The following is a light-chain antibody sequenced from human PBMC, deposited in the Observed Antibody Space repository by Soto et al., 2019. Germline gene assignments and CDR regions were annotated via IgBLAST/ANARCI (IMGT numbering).Light chain of an antibody. Sequence: QSALTQPPSASRSPGQSVTISCTGTSSDVGGYNYVSWYQQHPGKAPKLMIYEVSKRPSGVPDRFSGSKSGNTASLTVSGLQAEDEADYYCSSYAGSNNLFGGGTKVTVL. V-gene: IGLV2-8*01. CDR2: EVS. CDR1: SSDVGGYNY. CDR3: SSYAGSNNL. J-gene: IGLJ3*02.